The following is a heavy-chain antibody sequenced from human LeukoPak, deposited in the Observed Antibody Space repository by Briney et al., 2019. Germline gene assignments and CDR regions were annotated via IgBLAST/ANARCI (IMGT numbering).Heavy chain of an antibody. CDR1: GYTFTSYY. V-gene: IGHV1-46*01. J-gene: IGHJ4*02. CDR2: INPSGGST. CDR3: ARDRSSSSWDGDFDY. D-gene: IGHD6-13*01. Sequence: ASVKVSCKASGYTFTSYYMHWVRQAPGQGLEWMGIINPSGGSTSYAQKFQGRVTITTDTSTSTAYMELRSLRSDDTAVYYCARDRSSSSWDGDFDYWGQGTLVTVSS.